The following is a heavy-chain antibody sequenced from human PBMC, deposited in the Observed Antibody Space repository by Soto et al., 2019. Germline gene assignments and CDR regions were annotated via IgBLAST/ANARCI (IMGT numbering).Heavy chain of an antibody. CDR2: INAGNGNT. D-gene: IGHD4-17*01. Sequence: GASVKVSCKASGYTFTSYATHWVRQAPGQRLEWMGWINAGNGNTKYSQKFQGRVTITRDTSASTAYMELSSLRSEDTAVYYCARDTYTLSNGDYDYYYGMDVWGQGTTVTVSS. CDR1: GYTFTSYA. V-gene: IGHV1-3*01. J-gene: IGHJ6*02. CDR3: ARDTYTLSNGDYDYYYGMDV.